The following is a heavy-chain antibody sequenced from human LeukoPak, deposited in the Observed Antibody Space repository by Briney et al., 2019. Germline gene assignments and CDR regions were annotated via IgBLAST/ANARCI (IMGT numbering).Heavy chain of an antibody. CDR3: ARGGYYGSGNDFRFDP. Sequence: PSGTLSLTCAVSGGSISSSNWWSWVRQPPGKGLELGGYIYYSGSINYNPSLKSRVNISVDTSKNQFSLKMTSVTAAETAVYFCARGGYYGSGNDFRFDPWGQGTLVTVSS. J-gene: IGHJ5*02. CDR2: IYYSGSI. V-gene: IGHV4-4*02. D-gene: IGHD3-10*01. CDR1: GGSISSSNW.